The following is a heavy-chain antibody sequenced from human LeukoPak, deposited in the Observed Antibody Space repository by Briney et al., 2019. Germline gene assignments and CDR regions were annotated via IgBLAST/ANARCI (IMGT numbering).Heavy chain of an antibody. CDR2: ISAYNGNT. J-gene: IGHJ3*02. D-gene: IGHD3-9*01. V-gene: IGHV1-18*01. Sequence: ASVKVSCKASGYTFTSYGISWVRQAPGQGLEWMGWISAYNGNTNYAQKLQGRVTMTTDTSTSTAYMELRSLRSDDTAVYYCARAAITIYGGGSAFDIWGQGTMVTVSS. CDR1: GYTFTSYG. CDR3: ARAAITIYGGGSAFDI.